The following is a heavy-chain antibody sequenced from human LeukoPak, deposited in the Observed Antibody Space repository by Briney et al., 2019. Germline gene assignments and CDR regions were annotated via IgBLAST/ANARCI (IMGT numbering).Heavy chain of an antibody. V-gene: IGHV1-8*03. CDR1: GYTFTSYD. D-gene: IGHD3-3*01. CDR2: MNPNSGNT. CDR3: ARRSDFWSGYYDY. Sequence: ASVKVSCKASGYTFTSYDINWVRQATGQGLEWMGWMNPNSGNTGYAQKFQGRVTITRNTSISTAYMELSSLRSENTAVYYCARRSDFWSGYYDYWGQGTLVTVSS. J-gene: IGHJ4*02.